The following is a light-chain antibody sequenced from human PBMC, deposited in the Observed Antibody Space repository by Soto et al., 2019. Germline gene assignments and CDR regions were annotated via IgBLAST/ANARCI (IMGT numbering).Light chain of an antibody. CDR3: GSNAGGTKHI. CDR1: SSDVGAYDY. CDR2: EVN. V-gene: IGLV2-8*01. J-gene: IGLJ2*01. Sequence: QSALTQPPSASGSPGQSVTISCTGTSSDVGAYDYVSWYQQFPGKAPKLLIYEVNTRPSGVPGRFSGSKSGSTASLTVSGLQAEDEADYHCGSNAGGTKHIFGGGTKLTVL.